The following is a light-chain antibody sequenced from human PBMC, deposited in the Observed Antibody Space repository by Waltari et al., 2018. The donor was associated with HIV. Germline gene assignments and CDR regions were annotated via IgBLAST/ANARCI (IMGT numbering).Light chain of an antibody. CDR2: EVN. V-gene: IGLV2-8*01. Sequence: QSALTQPPSASGSRGQSVPISCTRTSRDVGAYTYVSWYQQYPGMAPKLIIYEVNKRPSGVPDRFSGSKSVNTASLTVSGLQAEDEADFYCSSYAGSAVVFGGGTKLTVL. CDR1: SRDVGAYTY. CDR3: SSYAGSAVV. J-gene: IGLJ2*01.